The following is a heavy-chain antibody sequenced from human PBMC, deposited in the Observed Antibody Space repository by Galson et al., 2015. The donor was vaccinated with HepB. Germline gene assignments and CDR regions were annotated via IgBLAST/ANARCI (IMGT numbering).Heavy chain of an antibody. J-gene: IGHJ6*02. CDR1: GYIFRRYW. CDR2: MNQDGSAT. CDR3: AREPGADV. Sequence: SLRLSCAGSGYIFRRYWMSWVRQAPGKGPEWVANMNQDGSATNYVDSVKGRFTISRDNTKNLLYLQMNNLRVDDTVVYYCAREPGADVWGQGTTVIVSS. D-gene: IGHD1-26*01. V-gene: IGHV3-7*03.